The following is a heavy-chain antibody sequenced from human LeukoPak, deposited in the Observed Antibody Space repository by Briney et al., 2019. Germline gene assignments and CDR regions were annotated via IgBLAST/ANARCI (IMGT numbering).Heavy chain of an antibody. CDR1: GLSFSSYG. D-gene: IGHD6-19*01. CDR3: ARALGAVASYGMDV. CDR2: IWYDGSKK. Sequence: GGSLRLSCAASGLSFSSYGFYCVREAPGKGLECVALIWYDGSKKYYADSVKGRFTISRDNAKNSLYLQMNSLRAEDTAVYYCARALGAVASYGMDVWGQGTTVTVSS. V-gene: IGHV3-33*01. J-gene: IGHJ6*02.